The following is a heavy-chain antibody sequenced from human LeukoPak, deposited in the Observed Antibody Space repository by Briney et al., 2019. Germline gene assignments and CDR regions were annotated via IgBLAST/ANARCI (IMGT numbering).Heavy chain of an antibody. CDR1: DYW. CDR2: IKQDGSNK. Sequence: GGSLRLSCAASDYWMSWVRQAPGKGLEWVANIKQDGSNKYYADSVKGRFTISRDNSKNTLYLQMNSLRAEDTAVYYCARERLDTAMVAFDYWGQGTLVTVSS. CDR3: ARERLDTAMVAFDY. D-gene: IGHD5-18*01. J-gene: IGHJ4*02. V-gene: IGHV3-7*01.